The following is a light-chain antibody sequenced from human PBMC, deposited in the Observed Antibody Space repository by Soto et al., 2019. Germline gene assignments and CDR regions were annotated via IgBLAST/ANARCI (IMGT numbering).Light chain of an antibody. CDR2: GAS. J-gene: IGKJ1*01. CDR1: QSVSTS. V-gene: IGKV3-15*01. Sequence: ERVMTQSPATLSVSPGERAILSCRASQSVSTSLAWYQQKPGQAPRLLIYGASTRATGIPARFSGSGSGTEFTLTSSRLQSEDFAVYYCQQYNNRWKCGQGTKVDIK. CDR3: QQYNNRWK.